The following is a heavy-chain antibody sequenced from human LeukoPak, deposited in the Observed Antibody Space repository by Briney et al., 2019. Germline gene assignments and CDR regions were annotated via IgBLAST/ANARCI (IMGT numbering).Heavy chain of an antibody. Sequence: SVKVSCKASGGTFSSYAISWVRQAPGQGLEWMGGIIPIFGTANYAQKFQGRVTITTDESTSTAYMGLSSLRSEDTAVYYCARAGIGDYDILTGPPHDAFDIWGQGTMVTVSS. CDR3: ARAGIGDYDILTGPPHDAFDI. CDR2: IIPIFGTA. CDR1: GGTFSSYA. J-gene: IGHJ3*02. V-gene: IGHV1-69*05. D-gene: IGHD3-9*01.